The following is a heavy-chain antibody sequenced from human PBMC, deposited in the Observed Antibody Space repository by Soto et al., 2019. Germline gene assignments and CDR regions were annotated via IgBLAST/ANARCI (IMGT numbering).Heavy chain of an antibody. CDR1: GFSFSIHS. D-gene: IGHD2-2*01. Sequence: PGGSLRLSCAASGFSFSIHSMTWVRQAPGKGLEWVSSISSSNTYIYYAESVKGRFTISRDNAKNSLYLQMNSLRAEDTAVYYCEKVSPHSTTQPPGNWGQVTLVTVSS. V-gene: IGHV3-21*01. CDR2: ISSSNTYI. J-gene: IGHJ4*02. CDR3: EKVSPHSTTQPPGN.